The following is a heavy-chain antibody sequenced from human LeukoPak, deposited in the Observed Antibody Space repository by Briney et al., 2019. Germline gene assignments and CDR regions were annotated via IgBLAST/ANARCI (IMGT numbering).Heavy chain of an antibody. Sequence: GGSLRLSCAASGFTFSSYSMNWVRQAPGKGLEGVSSISSGSSYIYYADSVKGRFTISRDNAKNSLYLQMNSLRAEDTAVYYCVRDPRPFGCTSDSCPRYYFDYWGQGTLVTVSS. V-gene: IGHV3-21*01. D-gene: IGHD2-2*01. CDR2: ISSGSSYI. J-gene: IGHJ4*02. CDR3: VRDPRPFGCTSDSCPRYYFDY. CDR1: GFTFSSYS.